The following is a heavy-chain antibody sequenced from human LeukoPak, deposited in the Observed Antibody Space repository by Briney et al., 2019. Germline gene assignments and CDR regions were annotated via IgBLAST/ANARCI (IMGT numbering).Heavy chain of an antibody. Sequence: GGSLRLSCAASGFSFSTYGLHWVRHTPGKGLEWVAFIRYDGSNEYYADSVKGRFTISRHNAKNTLYLQMNSLRAEDTAVYYCARGSWGQLFYYYMDVWGKGTTVTISS. J-gene: IGHJ6*03. CDR3: ARGSWGQLFYYYMDV. D-gene: IGHD3-16*01. CDR1: GFSFSTYG. CDR2: IRYDGSNE. V-gene: IGHV3-30*02.